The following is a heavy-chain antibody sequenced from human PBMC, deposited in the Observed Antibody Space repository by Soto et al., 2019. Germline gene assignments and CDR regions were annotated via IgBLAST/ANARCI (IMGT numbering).Heavy chain of an antibody. D-gene: IGHD6-19*01. CDR1: GGSISSYY. Sequence: SETLSLTCTVSGGSISSYYWSWIRQPPGKGLEWIGYIYYSGSTNYNPSLKSRVTISVDTSKNQFSLKLSSVTAADTAVYYCARLDYSGGWSRFGYGAQETLVPVSS. CDR3: ARLDYSGGWSRFGY. V-gene: IGHV4-59*01. CDR2: IYYSGST. J-gene: IGHJ4*02.